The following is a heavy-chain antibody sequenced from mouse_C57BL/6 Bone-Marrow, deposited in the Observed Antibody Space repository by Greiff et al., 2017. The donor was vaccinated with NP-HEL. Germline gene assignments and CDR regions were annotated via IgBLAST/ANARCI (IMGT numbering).Heavy chain of an antibody. CDR3: ARFDFWFAY. V-gene: IGHV1-82*01. CDR1: GYAFSSSW. Sequence: QVQLQQSGPELVKPGASVKISCKASGYAFSSSWMNWVKQRPGKGLAWIGRLYPGDGDTNYNGKFKGKSTLTADKSSSTAYMQLSSLTSDDSAVYFCARFDFWFAYWGQGTLVTVSA. J-gene: IGHJ3*01. CDR2: LYPGDGDT.